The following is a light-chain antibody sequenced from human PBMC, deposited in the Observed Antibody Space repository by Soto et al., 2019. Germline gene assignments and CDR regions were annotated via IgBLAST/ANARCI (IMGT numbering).Light chain of an antibody. CDR2: DVN. Sequence: QSVLTQPRSVSGSPGQSVTISCTGTSSDVGGYNYVSWYQQHPGKAPKLMLYDVNKRPSGVPDRFSGSKSGNTASLTISGLKAEDEADYYCCSYAGSYNSIFGGGTKLTVL. J-gene: IGLJ2*01. CDR1: SSDVGGYNY. CDR3: CSYAGSYNSI. V-gene: IGLV2-11*01.